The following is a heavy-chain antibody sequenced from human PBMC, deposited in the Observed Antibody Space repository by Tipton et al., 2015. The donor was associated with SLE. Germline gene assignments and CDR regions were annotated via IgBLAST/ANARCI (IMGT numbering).Heavy chain of an antibody. D-gene: IGHD2-15*01. CDR1: GGSISSGGYY. J-gene: IGHJ4*02. CDR2: INHSGST. Sequence: LRLSCTVSGGSISSGGYYWSWIRQHPGKGLEWIGEINHSGSTNYNPSLKSRVTISVDTSKNQFSLKLSSVTAADTAVYYCARGPRVVALGYWGQGTLVTVSS. V-gene: IGHV4-31*03. CDR3: ARGPRVVALGY.